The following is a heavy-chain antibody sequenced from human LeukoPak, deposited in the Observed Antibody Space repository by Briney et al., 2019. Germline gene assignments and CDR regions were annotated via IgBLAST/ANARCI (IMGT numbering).Heavy chain of an antibody. D-gene: IGHD4-4*01. Sequence: SETLSLTFTVSGGSISSYYWSWIRQPPGKGVEWIGYIHYSGKTNYNPSLKSRVTISVDTSKNQFSLKLISVTAADTAVYYCARDPTARLQGWFDPWGQGTLVTVSS. CDR2: IHYSGKT. CDR3: ARDPTARLQGWFDP. J-gene: IGHJ5*02. CDR1: GGSISSYY. V-gene: IGHV4-59*01.